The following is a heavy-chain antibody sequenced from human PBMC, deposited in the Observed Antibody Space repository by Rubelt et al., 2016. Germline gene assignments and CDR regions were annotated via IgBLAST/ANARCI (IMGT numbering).Heavy chain of an antibody. Sequence: EVQLLESGGGLVQPGGSLRLSCAASGFTFSSYAMSWVRQAPAKGLEWVSAISDSGGGTYYSGGGTYYADSVMGRFTLPRDNSKNTLSLEMNSLRAEDTAIYYCAKSGCSGGSCYFYYFDSWGQGTLVTVSS. J-gene: IGHJ4*02. V-gene: IGHV3-23*01. CDR2: ISDSGGGTYYSGGGT. D-gene: IGHD2-15*01. CDR3: AKSGCSGGSCYFYYFDS. CDR1: GFTFSSYA.